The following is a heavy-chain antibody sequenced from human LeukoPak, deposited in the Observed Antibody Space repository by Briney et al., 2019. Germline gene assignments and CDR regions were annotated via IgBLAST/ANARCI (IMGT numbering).Heavy chain of an antibody. CDR2: ISSSSSYI. V-gene: IGHV3-21*01. D-gene: IGHD6-25*01. CDR3: ASESPTIAAFDY. J-gene: IGHJ4*02. CDR1: GFTFSSYS. Sequence: ETGGSLRLSCAASGFTFSSYSMNWVRQAPGKGLEWVSSISSSSSYIYYADSVKGRFTISRDNAKNSLYLQMNSLRAEDTAVYYCASESPTIAAFDYWGQGTLVTVPS.